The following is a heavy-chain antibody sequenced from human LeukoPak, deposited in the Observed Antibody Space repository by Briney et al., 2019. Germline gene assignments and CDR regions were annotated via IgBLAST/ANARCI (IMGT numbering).Heavy chain of an antibody. D-gene: IGHD1-26*01. J-gene: IGHJ4*02. CDR2: VHGSGST. V-gene: IGHV4-4*07. Sequence: SETLSLTCTVSGGSISGYYWSWIRQPAGKGLEWIGRVHGSGSTNYNPSLKSRLTVSLDTSKNQFSLRLSSVTAADTAIYYCARDKVGTSYFDFWGQGALVTVSS. CDR3: ARDKVGTSYFDF. CDR1: GGSISGYY.